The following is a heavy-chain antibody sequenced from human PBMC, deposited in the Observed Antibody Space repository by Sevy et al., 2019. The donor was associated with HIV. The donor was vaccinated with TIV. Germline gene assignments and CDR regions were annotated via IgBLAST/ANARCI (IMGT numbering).Heavy chain of an antibody. V-gene: IGHV3-72*01. CDR1: GFTFSDHY. Sequence: GGALRLSCAASGFTFSDHYMEWVHQAPGKGLEWVGRIRNKADSYTTEYAASVKGRFTISRDDSKNSLYLLMNSLKTEETAVYYCATHAGIAAAGSVFDYWGQGTLVTVSS. CDR2: IRNKADSYTT. D-gene: IGHD6-13*01. CDR3: ATHAGIAAAGSVFDY. J-gene: IGHJ4*02.